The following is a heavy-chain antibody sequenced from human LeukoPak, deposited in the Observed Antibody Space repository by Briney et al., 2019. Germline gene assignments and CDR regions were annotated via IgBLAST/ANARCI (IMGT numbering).Heavy chain of an antibody. Sequence: PSETLSLTCTVSGGSISSSSYYWGWIRQPPGKGLEWTGSIYYSGSTYYNPSLKSRVTISVDTSKNQFSLKLSSATAADTAVYYCASLGLNWFDPWGQGTLVTVSS. CDR1: GGSISSSSYY. CDR2: IYYSGST. J-gene: IGHJ5*02. V-gene: IGHV4-39*01. D-gene: IGHD3/OR15-3a*01. CDR3: ASLGLNWFDP.